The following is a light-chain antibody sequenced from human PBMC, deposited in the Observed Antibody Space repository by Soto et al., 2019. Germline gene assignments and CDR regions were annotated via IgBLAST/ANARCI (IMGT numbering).Light chain of an antibody. CDR2: AAS. CDR1: RGVRDD. Sequence: GDRVTITCRASRGVRDDLAWYQQKPGKAPKRLIYAASSLHTGVPSRFSGSGSGTDFTLTISSLQPDDFATYYCQQYESYSPLTFGGGTKVDIK. V-gene: IGKV1-17*01. CDR3: QQYESYSPLT. J-gene: IGKJ4*01.